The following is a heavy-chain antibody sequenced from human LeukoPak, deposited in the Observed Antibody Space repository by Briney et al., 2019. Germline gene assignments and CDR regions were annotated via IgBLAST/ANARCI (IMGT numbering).Heavy chain of an antibody. CDR1: GGSISGYY. CDR2: IHYGGNT. Sequence: PSETLSLTCSVSGGSISGYYRTWIRQPPGKGLEWIGYIHYGGNTNYNPSLRSRVTISLDTSNNRFSLRLTSVTAADTAVYYCARHFTDTASPLPCDYWGQGTLVTVSS. J-gene: IGHJ4*02. CDR3: ARHFTDTASPLPCDY. V-gene: IGHV4-59*08. D-gene: IGHD5-18*01.